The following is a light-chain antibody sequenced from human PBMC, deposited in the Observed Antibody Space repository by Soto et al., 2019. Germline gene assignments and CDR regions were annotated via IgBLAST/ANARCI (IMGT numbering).Light chain of an antibody. Sequence: QAVVTQEPSYSVSHGGTVTHTCGLSSGSVSTNYYPSWYQQTLGQAPRTLIYSTNTRSSGVPDHFTCSILGNKASITIAGAQAGDDSASYCVLYICSGIWVFGGGTTLTLL. CDR3: VLYICSGIWV. CDR1: SGSVSTNYY. CDR2: STN. J-gene: IGLJ3*02. V-gene: IGLV8-61*01.